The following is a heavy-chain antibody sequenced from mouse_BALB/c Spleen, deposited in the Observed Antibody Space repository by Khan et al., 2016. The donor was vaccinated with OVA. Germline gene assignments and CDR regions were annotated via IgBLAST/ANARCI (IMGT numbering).Heavy chain of an antibody. CDR3: ARGRAY. CDR1: GYSITSDYA. D-gene: IGHD3-3*01. J-gene: IGHJ3*01. Sequence: EVQLQESGPGLVKPSQSLSLTCTVTGYSITSDYAWNWIWQFPGNKLEWMGYITYSGSTSYIPSLKSRLSITRDTSKNQFFLTLNSVNSEDTASSYCARGRAYWGQGTLVTVSA. V-gene: IGHV3-2*02. CDR2: ITYSGST.